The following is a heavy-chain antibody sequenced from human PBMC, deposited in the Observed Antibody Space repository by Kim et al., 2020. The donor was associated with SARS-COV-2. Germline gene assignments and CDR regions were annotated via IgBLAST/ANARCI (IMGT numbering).Heavy chain of an antibody. V-gene: IGHV4-4*02. Sequence: SETLSLTCAVSGGSISSSNWWSWVRQPPGKGLEWIGEIYHSGSTNYNPSLKSRVTISVDKSKNQFSLKLSSVTAADTAVYYCARKISGIVVVVAATPFDSWGPGTLVTVSS. CDR1: GGSISSSNW. CDR2: IYHSGST. J-gene: IGHJ4*02. D-gene: IGHD2-15*01. CDR3: ARKISGIVVVVAATPFDS.